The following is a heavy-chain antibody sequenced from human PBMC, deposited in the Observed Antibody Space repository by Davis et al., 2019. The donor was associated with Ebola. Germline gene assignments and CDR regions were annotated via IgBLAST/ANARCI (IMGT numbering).Heavy chain of an antibody. CDR1: GGSISSYN. CDR3: ARDSRWLVPGTYYYYGMDV. Sequence: MPSETLSLTCTVPGGSISSYNWNWIRQPPGKGLEWIGYIYYSESSNYNPSLKSRVTISVDTSKNHFSLKLSSVTAADTAVYYCARDSRWLVPGTYYYYGMDVWGQGTTVTVSS. V-gene: IGHV4-59*01. CDR2: IYYSESS. D-gene: IGHD6-19*01. J-gene: IGHJ6*02.